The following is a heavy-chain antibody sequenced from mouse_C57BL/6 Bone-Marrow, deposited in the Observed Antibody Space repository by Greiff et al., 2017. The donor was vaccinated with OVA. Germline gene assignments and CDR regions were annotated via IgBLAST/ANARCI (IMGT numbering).Heavy chain of an antibody. Sequence: VQLQQSGAELVKPGASVKLSCTASGFNIKDYYMHWVKQRTEKGMEWIGRIEPEDGETKYAPKFQGKATITADTSSNTAYLQLSSLTSEDTAVYYCALDSSGSYYNAMDYWGQGTSVTVSS. CDR1: GFNIKDYY. J-gene: IGHJ4*01. CDR3: ALDSSGSYYNAMDY. V-gene: IGHV14-2*01. D-gene: IGHD3-2*02. CDR2: IEPEDGET.